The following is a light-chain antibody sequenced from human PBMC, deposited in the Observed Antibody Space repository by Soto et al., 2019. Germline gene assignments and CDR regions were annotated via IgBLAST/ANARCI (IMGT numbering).Light chain of an antibody. V-gene: IGKV1-5*03. CDR1: QTISSW. Sequence: DIKMTQSPSTLSGSVGDRVTITCRASQTISSWLAWYQQKPGKAPKLLIYKASSLESGVPSRFSGSGSGTDFTLTISSLQPEDFGTYYCQQSFSTPRTFGQGTKVDI. CDR2: KAS. J-gene: IGKJ1*01. CDR3: QQSFSTPRT.